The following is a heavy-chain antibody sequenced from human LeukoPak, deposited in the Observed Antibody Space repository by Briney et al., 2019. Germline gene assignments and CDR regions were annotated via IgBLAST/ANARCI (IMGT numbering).Heavy chain of an antibody. CDR3: ASASRRGSIGGLDY. J-gene: IGHJ4*02. CDR1: GVSISSSPYY. D-gene: IGHD3-10*01. Sequence: SETLSLTCTVSGVSISSSPYYWGWIRQPPGKGLEWIVSLYFSGNTFINPSLKSRVTISGDTSKNQFSLKLTSVTAADTAVYYCASASRRGSIGGLDYWGQGMLVTVSS. CDR2: LYFSGNT. V-gene: IGHV4-39*01.